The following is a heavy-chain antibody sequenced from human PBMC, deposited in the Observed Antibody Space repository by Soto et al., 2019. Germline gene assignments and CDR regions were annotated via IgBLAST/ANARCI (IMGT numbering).Heavy chain of an antibody. CDR3: ARVYYDYIWGSYRPPFDY. CDR1: GFTFSSYG. Sequence: GGSLRLSCAASGFTFSSYGMHWVRQAPGKGLEWVAVIWYDGSNKYYADSVKGRFTISRDNSKNTLYLQMNSLRAEDTAVYYCARVYYDYIWGSYRPPFDYWGQGTLVTVSS. V-gene: IGHV3-33*01. CDR2: IWYDGSNK. J-gene: IGHJ4*02. D-gene: IGHD3-16*02.